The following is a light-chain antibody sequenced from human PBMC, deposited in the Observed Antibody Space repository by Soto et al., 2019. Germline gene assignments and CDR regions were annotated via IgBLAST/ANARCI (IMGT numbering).Light chain of an antibody. CDR2: AAS. V-gene: IGKV1-8*01. CDR1: QGISSY. J-gene: IGKJ1*01. Sequence: AIRMTQSQSSLSAATGDRVNITFRASQGISSYLAWYQQKPGKAPNLLIYAASTLQSGVPSRFSGSGSGTDFTLTISSLQPDDFATYYCQQYKDYETFGQGTKVDIK. CDR3: QQYKDYET.